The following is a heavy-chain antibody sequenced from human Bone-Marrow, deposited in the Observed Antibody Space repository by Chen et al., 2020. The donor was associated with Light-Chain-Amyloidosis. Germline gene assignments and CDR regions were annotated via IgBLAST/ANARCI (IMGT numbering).Heavy chain of an antibody. D-gene: IGHD5-12*01. J-gene: IGHJ4*02. V-gene: IGHV5-51*01. Sequence: EVQLEQSGPEVKKPGESLKISCKGSGYTFPNYWIGWVRQMPGKGLEWMGVIYTDDSDAIYSPSFEVQLTISADKSITSASLQWRSLKASDTSLFYCARRRDGYNFDYWGQGTLVTVSS. CDR2: IYTDDSDA. CDR3: ARRRDGYNFDY. CDR1: GYTFPNYW.